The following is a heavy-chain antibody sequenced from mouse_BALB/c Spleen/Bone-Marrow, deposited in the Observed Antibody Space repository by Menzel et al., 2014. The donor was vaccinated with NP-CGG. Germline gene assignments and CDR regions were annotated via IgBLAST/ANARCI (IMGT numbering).Heavy chain of an antibody. CDR2: INPYNGDT. CDR3: ARSGYYGSSYFDY. D-gene: IGHD1-1*01. Sequence: VQLQQSGPELVKPGASAKISCKASGYSFTGYFMNWVMQSHGKSLEWIGRINPYNGDTFYNQKFKGKATLTVDKSSSTAHMELRSLASEDSAVYYCARSGYYGSSYFDYWGQGTPLPVSS. CDR1: GYSFTGYF. J-gene: IGHJ2*01. V-gene: IGHV1-20*02.